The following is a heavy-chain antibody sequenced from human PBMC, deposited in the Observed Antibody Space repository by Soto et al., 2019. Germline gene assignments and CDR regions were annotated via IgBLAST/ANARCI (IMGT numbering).Heavy chain of an antibody. CDR1: GGSFSGYY. Sequence: PSETLSLTCAAYGGSFSGYYWSWIRQPPGKGLEWIGEINHSGSTNYNPSLKSRVTISVDTSKNQFSLKLSSVTAADTAVYYCARGVRYYDFWSGYQAYYYYYGMDVWGQGTTVTVSS. CDR2: INHSGST. D-gene: IGHD3-3*01. V-gene: IGHV4-34*01. J-gene: IGHJ6*02. CDR3: ARGVRYYDFWSGYQAYYYYYGMDV.